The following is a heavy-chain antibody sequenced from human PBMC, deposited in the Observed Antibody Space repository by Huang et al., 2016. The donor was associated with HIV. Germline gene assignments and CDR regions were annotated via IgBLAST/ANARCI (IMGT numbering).Heavy chain of an antibody. V-gene: IGHV4-39*01. CDR1: GGSISSSSYY. J-gene: IGHJ4*02. CDR3: ASLKGGSGYYYYFDY. Sequence: QLQLQESGPGLVKPSETLSLTCTVSGGSISSSSYYWGWLRQPPGKGLEWIGSIYYRVSTYDNPARKSRVPISVDTSKNQFSLKLSSVTAADMAVYYCASLKGGSGYYYYFDYWGQGTLVTVSS. D-gene: IGHD3-22*01. CDR2: IYYRVST.